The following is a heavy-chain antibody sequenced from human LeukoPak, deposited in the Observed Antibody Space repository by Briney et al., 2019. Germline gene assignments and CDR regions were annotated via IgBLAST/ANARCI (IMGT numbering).Heavy chain of an antibody. J-gene: IGHJ5*02. CDR2: INPSGGST. CDR1: GYTFTSYY. CDR3: ARDLGITGTTSVGWFDP. Sequence: ASVKVSCKASGYTFTSYYMHWVRQAPGQGLEWMGVINPSGGSTSYAQKFQGRVTMTRDTSTSTAYMELSSLRSEDTAVYYCARDLGITGTTSVGWFDPWGQGTLVTVSS. D-gene: IGHD1-7*01. V-gene: IGHV1-46*03.